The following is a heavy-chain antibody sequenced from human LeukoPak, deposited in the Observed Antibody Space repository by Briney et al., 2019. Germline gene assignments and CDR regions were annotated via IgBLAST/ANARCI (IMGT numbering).Heavy chain of an antibody. J-gene: IGHJ6*04. CDR3: AKADVVVVAATPLDV. Sequence: GGSLRLSCAASGFPFSSYGMHWVRQAPGKGLEWVAVISYDGNNKYYGDSVKGRFTISRDNSKNTLYLQMKSLRAEDTAVYYCAKADVVVVAATPLDVWGKGTTVTVSS. CDR2: ISYDGNNK. D-gene: IGHD2-15*01. CDR1: GFPFSSYG. V-gene: IGHV3-30*18.